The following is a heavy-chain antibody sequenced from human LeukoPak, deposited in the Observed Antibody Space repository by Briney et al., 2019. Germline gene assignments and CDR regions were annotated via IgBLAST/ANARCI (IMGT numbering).Heavy chain of an antibody. CDR1: GYTFNDYY. J-gene: IGHJ4*02. CDR2: IDPNSGDT. D-gene: IGHD3-10*01. V-gene: IGHV1-2*02. CDR3: ATGHYYGSGKLFTQ. Sequence: ASVKVSRKASGYTFNDYYLYWMRRAPGQGLEWMGWIDPNSGDTNYPQNFQGRVTMTRDTSISTAYMELSGLTSDDTAVYYCATGHYYGSGKLFTQWGQGTLVTVSS.